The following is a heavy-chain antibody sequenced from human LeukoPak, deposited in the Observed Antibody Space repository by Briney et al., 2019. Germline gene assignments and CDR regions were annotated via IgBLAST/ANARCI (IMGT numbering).Heavy chain of an antibody. Sequence: GGSLRLSCAASGFTLSNYGMLWVRQAPGKGLDWVAVVSYDGSDKHYADSVKGRFTISRDNSKNTLYLQLNSLRGDDTAVYYCANRFCTSSGCGVAYWGQGTLVTVSS. D-gene: IGHD2-2*01. J-gene: IGHJ4*02. CDR1: GFTLSNYG. CDR2: VSYDGSDK. V-gene: IGHV3-30*18. CDR3: ANRFCTSSGCGVAY.